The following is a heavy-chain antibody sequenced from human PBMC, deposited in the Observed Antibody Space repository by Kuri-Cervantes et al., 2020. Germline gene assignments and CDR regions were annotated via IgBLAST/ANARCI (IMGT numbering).Heavy chain of an antibody. J-gene: IGHJ4*02. CDR3: ASLGGGRGDY. D-gene: IGHD3-10*01. Sequence: GSLRLSCTVSGGSISSSSYYWGWIRQPPGKGLEWIGSIYYSGSTYYNPSLKSRVTISVDTSKNQFSLKLSSVTAADTAVYYCASLGGGRGDYWGQGTLVTVSS. CDR2: IYYSGST. V-gene: IGHV4-39*01. CDR1: GGSISSSSYY.